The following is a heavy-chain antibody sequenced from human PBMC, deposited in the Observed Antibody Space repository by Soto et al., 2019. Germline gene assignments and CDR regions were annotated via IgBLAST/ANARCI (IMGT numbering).Heavy chain of an antibody. J-gene: IGHJ6*03. CDR2: IWYDGSNK. V-gene: IGHV3-33*01. CDR3: ARDGAVVPAADNYYYYYYMDV. Sequence: GGSLRLSCAASGFTFSSYGMHWVRQAPGKGLEWVAVIWYDGSNKYNADSVKGRFTISRDNSKNTLYLQMNSLRAEDTAVYYCARDGAVVPAADNYYYYYYMDVWGKGTTVTVSS. D-gene: IGHD2-2*01. CDR1: GFTFSSYG.